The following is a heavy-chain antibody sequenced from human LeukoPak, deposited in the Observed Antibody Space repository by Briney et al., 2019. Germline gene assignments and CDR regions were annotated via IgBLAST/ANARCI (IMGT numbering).Heavy chain of an antibody. D-gene: IGHD3-9*01. CDR1: GFTFSGYS. Sequence: TGGSLRLSCAASGFTFSGYSMNWVRQAPGKGLDWVSAIHSSGNTYYADSVKGRFTISRDNAKNSLSLQMNSLRADDAAVYYCARASSKQLAGYLPDGFDIWGQGTMVTVSS. V-gene: IGHV3-21*01. CDR2: IHSSGNT. J-gene: IGHJ3*02. CDR3: ARASSKQLAGYLPDGFDI.